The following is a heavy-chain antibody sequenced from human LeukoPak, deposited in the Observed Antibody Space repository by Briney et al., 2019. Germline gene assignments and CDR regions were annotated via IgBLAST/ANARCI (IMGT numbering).Heavy chain of an antibody. CDR3: AKRGIVIRAVIIIGFHKEAYYFDY. J-gene: IGHJ4*02. Sequence: GWSLRLSCVVSGITLSNYVMSWVRQAPGKGLEWVSGISERGGSTNYADSVKGRFIISRDTSKNTVYLQMNSLRVEDTAVYFCAKRGIVIRAVIIIGFHKEAYYFDYWGQGILVTVSS. V-gene: IGHV3-23*01. D-gene: IGHD3-10*01. CDR1: GITLSNYV. CDR2: ISERGGST.